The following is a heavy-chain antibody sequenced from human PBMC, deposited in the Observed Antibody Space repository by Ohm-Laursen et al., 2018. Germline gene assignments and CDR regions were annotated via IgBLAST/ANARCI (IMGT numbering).Heavy chain of an antibody. J-gene: IGHJ4*02. CDR2: IIPILGIA. CDR3: AREVYSSSPFDY. D-gene: IGHD6-13*01. V-gene: IGHV1-69*04. CDR1: GGTFSSYA. Sequence: GASVKVSCKASGGTFSSYAISWVRQAPGQGLEWMGRIIPILGIANYAQKFQGRVTITADKSTSTAYMELSSLRSEDTAVYYCAREVYSSSPFDYWGQGTLVTVSS.